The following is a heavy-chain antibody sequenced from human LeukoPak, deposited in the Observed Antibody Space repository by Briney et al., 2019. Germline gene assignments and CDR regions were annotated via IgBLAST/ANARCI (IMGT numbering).Heavy chain of an antibody. Sequence: SETLSLTCAVYGGSFSGYYWSWIRRPPGKGLEWIGEINHSGSTNYNPSLKSRVTISVDTSKNQFSLKLSSVTAADTAVYYCARGGEWWLRRPVDYWGQGTLVTVSS. J-gene: IGHJ4*02. V-gene: IGHV4-34*01. CDR2: INHSGST. CDR1: GGSFSGYY. D-gene: IGHD5-12*01. CDR3: ARGGEWWLRRPVDY.